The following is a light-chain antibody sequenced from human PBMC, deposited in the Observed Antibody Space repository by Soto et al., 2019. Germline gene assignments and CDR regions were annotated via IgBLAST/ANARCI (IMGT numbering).Light chain of an antibody. CDR3: ASWDDSLNGLYV. J-gene: IGLJ1*01. CDR1: SSNIGSNS. V-gene: IGLV1-44*01. Sequence: QSVLTQPPSSSGTPGQRVTISCSGSSSNIGSNSVNWYQQLPGTAPKLLIYSTNQRPSGVPDRFSGSKSGTSASLAISRLQSDDEADYYCASWDDSLNGLYVFGTGTKLTV. CDR2: STN.